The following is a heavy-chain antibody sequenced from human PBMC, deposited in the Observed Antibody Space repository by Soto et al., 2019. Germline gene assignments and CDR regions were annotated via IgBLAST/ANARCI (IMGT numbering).Heavy chain of an antibody. J-gene: IGHJ4*02. CDR3: AKTNAYYDFWSGYYFFDY. CDR1: GFTFSSYA. CDR2: ISGSGGST. V-gene: IGHV3-23*01. D-gene: IGHD3-3*01. Sequence: GGSLRLSCAASGFTFSSYAMSWVRQAPGRGLEWVSAISGSGGSTYYADSVKGRFTISRDNSKNTLYLQMNSLRVEDTAVYYCAKTNAYYDFWSGYYFFDYWGQGTLVTVSS.